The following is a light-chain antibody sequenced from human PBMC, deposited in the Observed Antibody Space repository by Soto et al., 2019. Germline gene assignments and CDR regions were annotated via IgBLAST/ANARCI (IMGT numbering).Light chain of an antibody. Sequence: IVMTQSPLSLPVTPVDPASISCRSSQILLHSNGNNYLDWYLQKPGQSPQLLIYLGSNRASGVPDRFSGSGSGTDFTLKISRVEAEDVGVYYCMRALQTPLTFGGGAKV. V-gene: IGKV2-28*01. CDR2: LGS. J-gene: IGKJ4*01. CDR3: MRALQTPLT. CDR1: QILLHSNGNNY.